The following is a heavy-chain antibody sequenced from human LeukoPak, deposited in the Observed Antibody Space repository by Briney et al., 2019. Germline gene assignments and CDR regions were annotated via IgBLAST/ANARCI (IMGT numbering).Heavy chain of an antibody. CDR2: LKGDGSVK. CDR3: ASHRCSGGNCYSNFDH. CDR1: GFTFSMYW. V-gene: IGHV3-7*03. Sequence: PGGSLRLSCAAAGFTFSMYWMSWVRQAPGKGLEWVASLKGDGSVKHFLDSVEGRFTISRDNAKNSLYLQMNSLGAEDTAVYYCASHRCSGGNCYSNFDHWGQGTRVTVSS. J-gene: IGHJ4*02. D-gene: IGHD2-15*01.